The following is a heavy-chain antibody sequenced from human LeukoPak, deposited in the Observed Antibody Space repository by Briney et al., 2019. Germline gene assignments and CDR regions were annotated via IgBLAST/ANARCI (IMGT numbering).Heavy chain of an antibody. D-gene: IGHD3-22*01. CDR2: VSGSGGST. V-gene: IGHV3-23*01. CDR1: GLTLANYG. J-gene: IGHJ4*02. CDR3: AKRGVVIRVILVGFHKEAYYLDS. Sequence: PGGSLRLSCVVSGLTLANYGMGWGRQAPGKGLEWVAGVSGSGGSTKYAESVKGRFTSSRDNPKNTLYLQMNSLRAEDTAVYFCAKRGVVIRVILVGFHKEAYYLDSGGQGALVTVS.